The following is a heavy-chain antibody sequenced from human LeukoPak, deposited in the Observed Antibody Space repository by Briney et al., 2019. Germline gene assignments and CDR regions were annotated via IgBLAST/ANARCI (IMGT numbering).Heavy chain of an antibody. V-gene: IGHV3-23*01. J-gene: IGHJ4*02. Sequence: GGSLRLSCAASGFTLGTHATNWVRQAPGKGLECVSTISGSGDSTYYTDSVRGRFTISRDSSKNTLYLQMNSLRADDTAVYYCAKGREAYSGSYTPFASWGQGILVTVSS. CDR1: GFTLGTHA. CDR3: AKGREAYSGSYTPFAS. D-gene: IGHD1-26*01. CDR2: ISGSGDST.